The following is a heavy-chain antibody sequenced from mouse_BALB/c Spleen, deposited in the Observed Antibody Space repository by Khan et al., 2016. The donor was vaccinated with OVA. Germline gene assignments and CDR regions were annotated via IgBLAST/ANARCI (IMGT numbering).Heavy chain of an antibody. CDR2: IYPFNDDT. V-gene: IGHV1S136*01. CDR1: GYTFTSYV. D-gene: IGHD2-14*01. J-gene: IGHJ2*01. CDR3: ARNYGYDVYFGS. Sequence: VQLKQSGPELVKPGASLKMSCTASGYTFTSYVIHWVKQKPGQGLDWIGYIYPFNDDTKYNEKFKGKATLTSDKSSSTAYMEFSSLTSEDSEDHYCARNYGYDVYFGSSGQGTTLTVSS.